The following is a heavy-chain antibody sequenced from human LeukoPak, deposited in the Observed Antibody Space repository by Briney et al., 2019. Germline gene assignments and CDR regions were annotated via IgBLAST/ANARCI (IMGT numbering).Heavy chain of an antibody. J-gene: IGHJ4*02. V-gene: IGHV3-48*01. CDR2: ISSSSSTI. Sequence: GGSLRLSCAASGLTISSYSMNWVRQAPGKGLQWVSYISSSSSTICYADSVKGRFTISRDNSKNTLYLQMNSLRAEDTAVYYCAKDLRRFDYWGQGTLVTVSS. CDR3: AKDLRRFDY. CDR1: GLTISSYS.